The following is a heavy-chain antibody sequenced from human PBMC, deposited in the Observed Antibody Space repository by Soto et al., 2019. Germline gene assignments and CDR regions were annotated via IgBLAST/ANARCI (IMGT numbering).Heavy chain of an antibody. V-gene: IGHV3-15*01. D-gene: IGHD6-19*01. CDR2: IKIDGETT. CDR3: TTVASAWYVVH. Sequence: GGSLRLSCAASGLTFSGAWMNWVRQATGKGREWVGRIKIDGETTDYAAPVKGRFTLSRGDSENTVFLQLNSLKIEDTGVYYCTTVASAWYVVHWGQGTLGTVSS. J-gene: IGHJ4*02. CDR1: GLTFSGAW.